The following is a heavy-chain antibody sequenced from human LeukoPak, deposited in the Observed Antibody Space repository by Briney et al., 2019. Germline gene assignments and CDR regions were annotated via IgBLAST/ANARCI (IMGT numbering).Heavy chain of an antibody. CDR1: GFTFSNNW. D-gene: IGHD5-18*01. CDR2: VKKDASEK. CDR3: APEGGYSYDY. V-gene: IGHV3-7*01. J-gene: IGHJ4*02. Sequence: PGGSLRLSCAASGFTFSNNWMTWVRQAPGKGLEWVASVKKDASEKNYVDSVKGRFTISRDNAKNSLYLQMNSLRVEDTAVYYCAPEGGYSYDYWGQGTLVTVSS.